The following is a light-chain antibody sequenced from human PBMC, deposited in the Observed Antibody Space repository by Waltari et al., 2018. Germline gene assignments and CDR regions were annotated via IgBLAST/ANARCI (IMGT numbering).Light chain of an antibody. CDR1: ELDYKY. J-gene: IGLJ2*01. CDR2: EDN. CDR3: QAWDSSPHVV. V-gene: IGLV3-1*01. Sequence: SYELTQPPSVSVSPGQTAIITCSGDELDYKYTSWYRQRPGQSPVLILHEDNKRPSGIPDRFSGSSSGNIATLTISGTQPMDGADYYCQAWDSSPHVVFGGGTKLTVL.